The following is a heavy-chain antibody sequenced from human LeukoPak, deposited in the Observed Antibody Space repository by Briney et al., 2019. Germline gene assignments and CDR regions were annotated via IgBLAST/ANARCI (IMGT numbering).Heavy chain of an antibody. D-gene: IGHD3-10*01. Sequence: ASVKVSCKASGYTFTSYYMHWVHQAPGQGLGWLGIINLSGGSTSYAQKFQGRVTMTRDTSTSTVYMELSSLRSEDTAVYYCARDREITMVRGVIGGYFDYWGQGTLVTVSS. V-gene: IGHV1-46*01. CDR2: INLSGGST. CDR1: GYTFTSYY. CDR3: ARDREITMVRGVIGGYFDY. J-gene: IGHJ4*02.